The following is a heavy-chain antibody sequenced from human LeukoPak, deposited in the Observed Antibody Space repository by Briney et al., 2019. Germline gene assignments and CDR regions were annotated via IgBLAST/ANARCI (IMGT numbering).Heavy chain of an antibody. J-gene: IGHJ4*02. CDR1: GGSFSGYY. CDR2: IYYSGST. CDR3: ARGRYYFDY. V-gene: IGHV4-59*12. Sequence: SETLSLTCAVYGGSFSGYYWSWIRQPPGKGLEWIGYIYYSGSTYYNPSLKSRVTISVDTSKNQFSLKLSSVTAADTAVYYCARGRYYFDYWGQGTLVTVSS.